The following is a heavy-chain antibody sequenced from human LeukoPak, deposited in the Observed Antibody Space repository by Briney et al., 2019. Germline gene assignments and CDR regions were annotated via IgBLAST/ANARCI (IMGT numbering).Heavy chain of an antibody. CDR1: GDSISSHY. Sequence: PSETLSLTCTVSGDSISSHYWSWIRQSPGKGLEWIGRIYTSGSTNYSPSLRSRVAMSVDTSNNHFSLNLSSVTAADTAVYYCARDSAARAYDIWGQGTMVTVSS. J-gene: IGHJ3*02. CDR2: IYTSGST. D-gene: IGHD1-26*01. CDR3: ARDSAARAYDI. V-gene: IGHV4-4*07.